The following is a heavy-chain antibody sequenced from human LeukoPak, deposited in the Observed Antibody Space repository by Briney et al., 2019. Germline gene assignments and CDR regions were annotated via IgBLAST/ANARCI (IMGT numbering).Heavy chain of an antibody. J-gene: IGHJ5*02. V-gene: IGHV3-21*01. CDR3: ARVEESASFDP. D-gene: IGHD3-3*01. Sequence: GGSLRLSRAASGFPFNTYSMNWVRQAPGKGLEWVSSISSSSSYIYYADSVKGRFTISRDNAKNSLYLQMNSLRAEDTAVYYCARVEESASFDPWGQGTLVTVSS. CDR1: GFPFNTYS. CDR2: ISSSSSYI.